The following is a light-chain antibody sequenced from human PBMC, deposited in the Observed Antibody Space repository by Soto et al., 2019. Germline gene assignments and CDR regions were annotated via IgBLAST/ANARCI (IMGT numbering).Light chain of an antibody. V-gene: IGKV3-15*01. CDR2: RAS. CDR3: QQYNKWPYT. CDR1: QHVSSN. J-gene: IGKJ2*01. Sequence: EIVMTQSPATLSVSPGGSATLSCRASQHVSSNLACYRQKPGQPPTLLIYRASTRATGIPATFSGSGSGTEFTLTISSLQSEDFAVYYCQQYNKWPYTFGQGTKLEI.